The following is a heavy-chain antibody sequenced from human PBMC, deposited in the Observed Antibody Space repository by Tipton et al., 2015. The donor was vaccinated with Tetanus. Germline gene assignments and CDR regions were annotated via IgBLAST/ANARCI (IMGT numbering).Heavy chain of an antibody. CDR2: ISSSGKTV. Sequence: SLRLSCVASGFTFSDHYMSWIRQAPGKGLEWVSYISSSGKTVHYADAVKGRFTISRDSAKNPLYLQMNSLRVEDTAVYYCARDPHTIRTGNHRGFDYWGQGTKVTVSS. V-gene: IGHV3-11*01. CDR1: GFTFSDHY. D-gene: IGHD3-10*01. CDR3: ARDPHTIRTGNHRGFDY. J-gene: IGHJ4*02.